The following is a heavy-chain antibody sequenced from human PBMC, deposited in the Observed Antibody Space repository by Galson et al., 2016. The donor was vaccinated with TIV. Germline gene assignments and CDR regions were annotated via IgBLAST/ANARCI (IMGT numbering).Heavy chain of an antibody. Sequence: QSGAEVKKPGESLKISCKGSGYNFPTSWIGWVRQLPGKGLEWMGIVYADDSETRYSPSLQGHVTMSVEKSITTAYVQWRSLKTSNTGMYYCARGEAEAPLGEPFNIWGQGTMVTVSS. J-gene: IGHJ3*02. CDR2: VYADDSET. CDR1: GYNFPTSW. CDR3: ARGEAEAPLGEPFNI. V-gene: IGHV5-51*03. D-gene: IGHD1-26*01.